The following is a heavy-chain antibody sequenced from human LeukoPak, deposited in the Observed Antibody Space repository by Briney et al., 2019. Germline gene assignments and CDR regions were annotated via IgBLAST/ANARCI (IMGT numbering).Heavy chain of an antibody. Sequence: GGSLRLSCAASGLTFSNVYMNWVRQAPGKGLEWVGRIKSKTEGGTTDFAAPVKGRFTISRDDSENTLYLQMNSLKIEDTAVYYCAKSGSGWYRTFDYWGQGTLVTVSS. CDR1: GLTFSNVY. CDR3: AKSGSGWYRTFDY. J-gene: IGHJ4*02. CDR2: IKSKTEGGTT. V-gene: IGHV3-15*07. D-gene: IGHD6-19*01.